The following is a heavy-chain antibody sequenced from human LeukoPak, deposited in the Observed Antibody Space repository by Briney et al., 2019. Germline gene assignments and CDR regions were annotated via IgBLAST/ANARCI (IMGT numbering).Heavy chain of an antibody. V-gene: IGHV3-53*01. D-gene: IGHD3-10*01. CDR2: IYSGGTT. CDR1: AFTVTSTY. J-gene: IGHJ4*02. Sequence: GGSLRLSCTASAFTVTSTYMSWVRQPPGKGLEWVSAIYSGGTTYYADSVKGRFTFSRDNSKNTLYLQMNNLRAEDTAVYFCACSSTVRGTYDYWGQGTLVTVSS. CDR3: ACSSTVRGTYDY.